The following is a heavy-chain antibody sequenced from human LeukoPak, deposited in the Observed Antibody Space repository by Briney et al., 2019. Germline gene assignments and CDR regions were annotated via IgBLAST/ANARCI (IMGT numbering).Heavy chain of an antibody. CDR1: GFTFSSYS. CDR3: ARDVAYSAVDL. CDR2: ISSSSSYI. V-gene: IGHV3-21*01. J-gene: IGHJ3*01. Sequence: GGSLRLSCAASGFTFSSYSMTWVRQAPGKGLEWVSSISSSSSYIYYADSVKGRFTISRDNADNSLYLQMNSLRVEDTAIYYCARDVAYSAVDLWGQGTTVTVSS. D-gene: IGHD6-13*01.